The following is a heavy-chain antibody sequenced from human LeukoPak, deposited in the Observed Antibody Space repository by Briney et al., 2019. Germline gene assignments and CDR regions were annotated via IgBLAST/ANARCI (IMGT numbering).Heavy chain of an antibody. J-gene: IGHJ2*01. CDR2: ISGSGGRT. Sequence: GGSLRLSCAASGFTFSSYAMSWGRQAPGKGLEWVSAISGSGGRTYYADSVKGGFTISTENSKNTLYLQMNSLRAEDTAVYYSAKAPARRPPMYWYFDLWGRGTLVTVSS. D-gene: IGHD6-6*01. V-gene: IGHV3-23*01. CDR1: GFTFSSYA. CDR3: AKAPARRPPMYWYFDL.